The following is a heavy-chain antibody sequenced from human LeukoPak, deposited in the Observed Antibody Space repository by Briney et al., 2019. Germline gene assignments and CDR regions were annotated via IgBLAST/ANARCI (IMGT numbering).Heavy chain of an antibody. CDR3: ARSVHDSGSYNCFDP. CDR1: GYTFTSYG. J-gene: IGHJ5*02. D-gene: IGHD3-10*01. CDR2: ISPYNGNT. Sequence: ASVKVSCKASGYTFTSYGISWVRQAPGQGLEWMGWISPYNGNTNYAQKLQGRVTMTTDTSTSTAYMELRSLRSDDTAVYYCARSVHDSGSYNCFDPWGQGTLVTVSS. V-gene: IGHV1-18*01.